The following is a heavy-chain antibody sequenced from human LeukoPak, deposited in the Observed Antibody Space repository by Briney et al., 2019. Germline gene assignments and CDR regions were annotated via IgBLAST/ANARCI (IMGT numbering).Heavy chain of an antibody. J-gene: IGHJ4*02. D-gene: IGHD6-6*01. Sequence: GGSLRLSCAASGFTFSSYSMNWVRQAPGKGLEWVSSISSSSSYIYYADSVMGRFTISRDNAKNSLYLRMNSLRAEDTAVYYCATFEYSSSSDYWGQGTLVTVSS. CDR3: ATFEYSSSSDY. CDR2: ISSSSSYI. V-gene: IGHV3-21*01. CDR1: GFTFSSYS.